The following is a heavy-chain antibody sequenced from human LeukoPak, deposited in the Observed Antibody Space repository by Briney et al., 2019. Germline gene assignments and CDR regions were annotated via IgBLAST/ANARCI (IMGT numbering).Heavy chain of an antibody. CDR3: ARVAGTDTGYYYYYMDV. Sequence: SETLSLTCTVSGGSISSYYWSWIRQPAGKGLEWIGRIYTSGSTNYNPSLKSRVTMSVDTSKNQFSLKLSSVTAADTAVYYCARVAGTDTGYYYYYMDVWGKGTTVTVSS. J-gene: IGHJ6*03. V-gene: IGHV4-4*07. CDR2: IYTSGST. D-gene: IGHD1-14*01. CDR1: GGSISSYY.